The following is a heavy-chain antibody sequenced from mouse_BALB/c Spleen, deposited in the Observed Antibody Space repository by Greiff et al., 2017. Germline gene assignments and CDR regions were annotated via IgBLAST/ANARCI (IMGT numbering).Heavy chain of an antibody. CDR2: IDPSDSET. CDR3: ALYGNYAMDY. D-gene: IGHD2-1*01. Sequence: QVQLQQSGAELVKPGAPVKLSCKASGYTFTSYWMNWVKQRPGRGLEWIGRIDPSDSETHYNQKFKDKATLTVDKSSSTAYIQLSSLTSEDSAVYYCALYGNYAMDYWGQGTSVTVSS. J-gene: IGHJ4*01. V-gene: IGHV1-69*02. CDR1: GYTFTSYW.